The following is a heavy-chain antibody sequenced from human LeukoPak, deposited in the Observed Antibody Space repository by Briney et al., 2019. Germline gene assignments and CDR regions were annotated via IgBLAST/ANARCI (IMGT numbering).Heavy chain of an antibody. CDR3: AKDTYYYYYMDV. V-gene: IGHV3-30*02. CDR2: IRYDGSNK. J-gene: IGHJ6*03. CDR1: GFTFSSYG. Sequence: PGGSLRLSRAASGFTFSSYGMHWVRQAPGKGLEWVAFIRYDGSNKYYADSVKGRFTISRDNSKNTLYLQMNSLRAEDTAVYYCAKDTYYYYYMDVWGKGTTVTVSS.